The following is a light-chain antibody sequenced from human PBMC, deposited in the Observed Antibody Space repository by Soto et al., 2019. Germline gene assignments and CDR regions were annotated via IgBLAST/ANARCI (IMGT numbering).Light chain of an antibody. Sequence: QSVLTQPPSASGTPGQRVTISCSGSSSNIGSNTVNWYQQLPGTAPKLLIYFINQRPSGVPDRFSGSKSGTSASLAISGLQSEDEADYYCAAWDDSLSGWVFGGGTKLTVL. J-gene: IGLJ3*02. CDR3: AAWDDSLSGWV. CDR1: SSNIGSNT. CDR2: FIN. V-gene: IGLV1-44*01.